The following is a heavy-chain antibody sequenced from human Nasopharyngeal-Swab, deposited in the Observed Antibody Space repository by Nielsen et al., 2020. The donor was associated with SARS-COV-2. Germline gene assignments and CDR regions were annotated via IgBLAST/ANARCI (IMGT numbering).Heavy chain of an antibody. D-gene: IGHD1-26*01. CDR2: VNEDGTTI. CDR3: TRDLSGPVDL. V-gene: IGHV3-74*03. CDR1: GFRLSDYW. Sequence: GESLKISCGGSGFRLSDYWMHWVRQVPGKGLEWVARVNEDGTTITYADSVKGRFTISRDYAKNTLFLRMRSLRDDDTAVYYCTRDLSGPVDLWGLGILVTVSS. J-gene: IGHJ4*01.